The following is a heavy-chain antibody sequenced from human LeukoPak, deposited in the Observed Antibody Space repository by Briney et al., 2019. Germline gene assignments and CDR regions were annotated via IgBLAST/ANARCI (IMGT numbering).Heavy chain of an antibody. CDR3: ARDLLAAPGEHNA. V-gene: IGHV3-21*01. D-gene: IGHD6-13*01. Sequence: PGGSLRLSCAASGFTFSSYSMIWVRQALGKGLEWVLSISSSSSYIYYADSVKGRFTISRDTAKNSLYLQMNSLRDEDTAVYYCARDLLAAPGEHNAWGQGTMVTVSS. CDR1: GFTFSSYS. CDR2: ISSSSSYI. J-gene: IGHJ5*02.